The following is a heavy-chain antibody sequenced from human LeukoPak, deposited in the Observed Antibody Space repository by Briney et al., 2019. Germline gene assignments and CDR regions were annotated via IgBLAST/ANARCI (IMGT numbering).Heavy chain of an antibody. Sequence: GASVKVSCKASGYTFTGYYMHWVRQAPGQGLEWMGWINPNSGGTNYAQKLQGRVTMTTDTSTSTAYMELRSLRSDDTAVYYCARIVVVTAIPARWFDPWGQGTLVTVSS. D-gene: IGHD2-21*02. CDR2: INPNSGGT. J-gene: IGHJ5*02. CDR3: ARIVVVTAIPARWFDP. CDR1: GYTFTGYY. V-gene: IGHV1-2*02.